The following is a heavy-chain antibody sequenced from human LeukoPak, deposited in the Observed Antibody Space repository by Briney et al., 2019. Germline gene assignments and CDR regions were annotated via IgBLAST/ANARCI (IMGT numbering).Heavy chain of an antibody. CDR1: GFTFSNYA. V-gene: IGHV3-30*04. CDR3: ARADEASYHNFDY. J-gene: IGHJ4*02. Sequence: GGSLRLSCAAAGFTFSNYAMPWVRQAPGRGLEWVAVISYHGRNKNYADSVKGRFTISRDNSKNTLFLQMDSLRGEDTAVYYCARADEASYHNFDYWGQGTLVTVSS. CDR2: ISYHGRNK. D-gene: IGHD1-26*01.